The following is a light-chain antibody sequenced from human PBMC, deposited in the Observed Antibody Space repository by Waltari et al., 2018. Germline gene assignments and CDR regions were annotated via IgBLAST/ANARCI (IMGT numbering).Light chain of an antibody. CDR1: SSDVGGYNY. CDR3: CSYAGSHYV. Sequence: QSALTQPRSVSGSPGQSVTISCTGTSSDVGGYNYVSWYQPHPGKAPNLMIYAVSKRPSGVPDRFSGSKSGNTASLTISGLQAEDEADYYCCSYAGSHYVFGTGTKVTVL. V-gene: IGLV2-11*01. J-gene: IGLJ1*01. CDR2: AVS.